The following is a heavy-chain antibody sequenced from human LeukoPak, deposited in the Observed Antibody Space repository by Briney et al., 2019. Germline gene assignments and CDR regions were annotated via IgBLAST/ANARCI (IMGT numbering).Heavy chain of an antibody. J-gene: IGHJ4*02. CDR2: INHSGST. Sequence: PSETLSLTCAVYGGSFSGYYWSWIRQPPGKGLEWIGEINHSGSTNYNPSLKSRVTISVDTSKNQFSLKLSSVTAADTAVYYCARDGDGYNYSHFDYWGQGTLVTVSS. D-gene: IGHD5-24*01. CDR3: ARDGDGYNYSHFDY. CDR1: GGSFSGYY. V-gene: IGHV4-34*01.